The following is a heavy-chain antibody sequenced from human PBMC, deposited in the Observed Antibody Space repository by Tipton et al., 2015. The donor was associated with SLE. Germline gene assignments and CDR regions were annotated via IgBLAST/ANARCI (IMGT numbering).Heavy chain of an antibody. CDR3: ARDSSGWLFDY. CDR2: FSSGGNFI. Sequence: SLRLSCAASGFRFSDYYMNWVRQAPGKGLEWVSSFSSGGNFIYYADSLKGRFTISRDNAKNSLYLQVNSLRVADTAVYYCARDSSGWLFDYWGQGTLVTASS. V-gene: IGHV3-21*03. CDR1: GFRFSDYY. J-gene: IGHJ4*02. D-gene: IGHD6-19*01.